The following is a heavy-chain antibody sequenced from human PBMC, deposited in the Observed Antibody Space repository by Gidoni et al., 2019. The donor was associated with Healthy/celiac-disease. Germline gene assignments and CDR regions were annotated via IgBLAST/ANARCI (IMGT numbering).Heavy chain of an antibody. J-gene: IGHJ4*02. CDR3: AKVGDGYNPAFDY. D-gene: IGHD5-12*01. V-gene: IGHV3-30*18. CDR2: ISYDGSNK. CDR1: GFTFSSYG. Sequence: QVQLVESGGGVVQPGRSLRLSCAASGFTFSSYGMHWVRQAPGKGLEWVAVISYDGSNKYYADSVKGRFTISRDNSKNTLYLQMNSLRAEDTAVYYCAKVGDGYNPAFDYWGQGTLVTVSS.